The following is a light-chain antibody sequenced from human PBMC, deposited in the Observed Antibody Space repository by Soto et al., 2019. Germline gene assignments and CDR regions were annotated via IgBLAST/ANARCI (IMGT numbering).Light chain of an antibody. J-gene: IGKJ1*01. CDR1: QSVSSSY. V-gene: IGKV3-20*01. Sequence: EIVLTQSPGTLSLSPGERATLSCRASQSVSSSYLAWYQQKPGQAPRLLVYDVTTRATGIPDRFSGSGSGTDFILTISTLEPEDFAVYFCQQYGTSPQTFGQGTKVEIK. CDR2: DVT. CDR3: QQYGTSPQT.